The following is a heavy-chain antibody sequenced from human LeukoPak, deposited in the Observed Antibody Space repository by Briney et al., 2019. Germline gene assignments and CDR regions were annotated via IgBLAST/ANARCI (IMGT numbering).Heavy chain of an antibody. J-gene: IGHJ4*02. CDR3: ARGHSSSWSGDY. D-gene: IGHD6-13*01. CDR2: ISSNGGST. Sequence: RPGGSLRLSCAASGFTFSSYAMHWVRQAPGKGLEYVSAISSNGGSTYYADSVKGRFTISRDNSKNTLYLQMGSLRAEDTAVYYCARGHSSSWSGDYWGQGTLVTVSS. V-gene: IGHV3-64*02. CDR1: GFTFSSYA.